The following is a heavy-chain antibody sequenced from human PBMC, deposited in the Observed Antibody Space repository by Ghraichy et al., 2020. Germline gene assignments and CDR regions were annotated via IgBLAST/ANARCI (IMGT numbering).Heavy chain of an antibody. J-gene: IGHJ4*02. CDR2: IYYSGST. CDR3: ARGPDLKQERMGVDY. CDR1: GGSISSYY. V-gene: IGHV4-59*01. Sequence: SETLSLTCTVSGGSISSYYWSWIRQPPGKGLEWIGYIYYSGSTNYNPSLKSRVTISVDTSKNQFSLKLSSVTAADTAVYYCARGPDLKQERMGVDYWGQGTLVTASS. D-gene: IGHD1-26*01.